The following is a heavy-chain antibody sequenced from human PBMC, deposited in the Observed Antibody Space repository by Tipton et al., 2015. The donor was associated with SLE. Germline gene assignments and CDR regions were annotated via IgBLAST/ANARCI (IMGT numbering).Heavy chain of an antibody. V-gene: IGHV3-74*01. CDR2: IKSDGSGT. CDR1: GGSISSSSYYW. CDR3: ARDPLYYGSGFDW. Sequence: GLVKPSETLSLTCTVSGGSISSSSYYWMHWVRQAPGKGLVWVARIKSDGSGTIYGDSVKGRFTISRDNTKNTLYLQMNSLRAEDTAVYYCARDPLYYGSGFDWWGQGTLVTVSS. J-gene: IGHJ4*02. D-gene: IGHD3-10*01.